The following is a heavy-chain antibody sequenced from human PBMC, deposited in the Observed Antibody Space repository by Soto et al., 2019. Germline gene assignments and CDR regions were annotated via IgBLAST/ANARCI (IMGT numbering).Heavy chain of an antibody. CDR2: ISSSGSTI. D-gene: IGHD2-15*01. Sequence: GGSLRLSCAASGFTFSDYYMSWIRQAPGKGLEWVSYISSSGSTIYYADSVKGRFTISRDNAKNSLYLQMNSLRAEDTAVYYCARVLCSGGSCYFDAFDIWGQGTMVTVSS. J-gene: IGHJ3*02. CDR3: ARVLCSGGSCYFDAFDI. CDR1: GFTFSDYY. V-gene: IGHV3-11*01.